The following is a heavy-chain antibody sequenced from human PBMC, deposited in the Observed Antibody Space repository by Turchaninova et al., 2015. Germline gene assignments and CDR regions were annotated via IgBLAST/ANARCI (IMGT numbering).Heavy chain of an antibody. CDR2: ISNDGNNK. V-gene: IGHV3-30*04. Sequence: QVQLVESGGGVVQPGRSLRLAWAASGFTFSKYVMHWVRQSPGKGLEWVAVISNDGNNKYYADSVKDRFTISRDNSKDTLYLQMNSLRVEDTAVYYCARVTIEWLLLGAFDIWGQGTMVTVSS. CDR3: ARVTIEWLLLGAFDI. J-gene: IGHJ3*02. CDR1: GFTFSKYV. D-gene: IGHD3-22*01.